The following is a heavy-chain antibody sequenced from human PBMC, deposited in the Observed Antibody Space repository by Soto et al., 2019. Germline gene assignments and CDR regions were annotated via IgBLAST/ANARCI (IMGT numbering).Heavy chain of an antibody. D-gene: IGHD2-2*01. CDR2: INPNSGDT. J-gene: IGHJ5*01. CDR3: ARPYCTSNSCHNLFDS. CDR1: GYIFTGYY. Sequence: GASVKVSCKASGYIFTGYYINWVRQAPGQGLEWMGWINPNSGDTKYAQKFQGRVTMTTDTSISTAYMELSRLTSDDTAVYYCARPYCTSNSCHNLFDSWGQGTLVTVSS. V-gene: IGHV1-2*02.